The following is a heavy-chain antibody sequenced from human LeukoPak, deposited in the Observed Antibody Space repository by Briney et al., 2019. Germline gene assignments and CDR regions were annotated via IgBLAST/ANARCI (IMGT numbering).Heavy chain of an antibody. CDR3: AREAIDYDFWSGYPIDGMDV. V-gene: IGHV1-18*01. CDR1: GYTFTSYG. D-gene: IGHD3-3*01. J-gene: IGHJ6*02. Sequence: ASVKVSCKASGYTFTSYGISWVRQAPGQGLEWMGWISAYNGNTNYAQKLQGRVTMTTDTSTSTAYMELRSLRSDDTAVYYCAREAIDYDFWSGYPIDGMDVWGQGTLVTVSS. CDR2: ISAYNGNT.